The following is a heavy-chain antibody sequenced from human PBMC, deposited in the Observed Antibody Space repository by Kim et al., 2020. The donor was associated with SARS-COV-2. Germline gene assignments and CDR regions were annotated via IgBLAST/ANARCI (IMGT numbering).Heavy chain of an antibody. V-gene: IGHV3-48*03. CDR3: ARDRGSGWSTGLYYFDY. J-gene: IGHJ4*02. Sequence: VKGRFTVSRDNAKNSLYLRMNSLRAEDTAVYYCARDRGSGWSTGLYYFDYWGQGTLVTVSS. D-gene: IGHD6-19*01.